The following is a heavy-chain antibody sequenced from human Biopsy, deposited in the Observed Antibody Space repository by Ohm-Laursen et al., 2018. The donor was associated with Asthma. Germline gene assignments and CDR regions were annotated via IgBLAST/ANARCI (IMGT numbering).Heavy chain of an antibody. D-gene: IGHD7-27*01. Sequence: GTLSLTWTVSGGSMSSSSYYWGWILQPPGKGLEWMGSISYTGSAYHNPSLKSRVTISVDTSKNHFSLKLSSVTAADTAVYYCARHWDWGSFFDYWGQGTPVTVSS. V-gene: IGHV4-39*01. CDR2: ISYTGSA. J-gene: IGHJ4*02. CDR3: ARHWDWGSFFDY. CDR1: GGSMSSSSYY.